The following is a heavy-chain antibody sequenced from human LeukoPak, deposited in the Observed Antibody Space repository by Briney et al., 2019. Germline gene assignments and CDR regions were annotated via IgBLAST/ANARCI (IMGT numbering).Heavy chain of an antibody. CDR1: GGSFSGYY. J-gene: IGHJ4*02. V-gene: IGHV4-34*01. Sequence: PSETLSLTCAVYGGSFSGYYWSWIRQPPGKGLEWIGEINHSGSTNYNPSLKSRVTISVDTSKNQFSLKLSSVTAADTAVYYCARGVLRYFDWLPKPYYFDYWGQGTPVTVSS. D-gene: IGHD3-9*01. CDR2: INHSGST. CDR3: ARGVLRYFDWLPKPYYFDY.